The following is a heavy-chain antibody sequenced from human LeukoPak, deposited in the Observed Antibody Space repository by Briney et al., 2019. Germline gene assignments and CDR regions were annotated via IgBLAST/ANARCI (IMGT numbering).Heavy chain of an antibody. Sequence: LVASVKVSCKASGYTFTSYDINWVRQATGQGLEWMGWMSPNSGNTGYAQKFKGRVTMTRNTSISTAYMELSSLRSEDTAVYYCATNTGSALYGGDYYYYMDVWGKGTTVTVSS. D-gene: IGHD1-26*01. J-gene: IGHJ6*03. CDR1: GYTFTSYD. CDR3: ATNTGSALYGGDYYYYMDV. CDR2: MSPNSGNT. V-gene: IGHV1-8*01.